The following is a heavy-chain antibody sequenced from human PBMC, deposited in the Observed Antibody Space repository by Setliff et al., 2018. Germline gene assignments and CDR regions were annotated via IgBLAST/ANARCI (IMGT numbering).Heavy chain of an antibody. CDR3: ARVPRLEWLLPTFDS. V-gene: IGHV1-8*02. J-gene: IGHJ4*02. D-gene: IGHD3-3*01. Sequence: GASVKVSCKASGYTFTSYDINWVRQATGQGLEWMGWMNPNNGNTDYAQNFQGRVTMTTDTSTSTAYMELRSLRSDDTAVYYCARVPRLEWLLPTFDSWGQGTLVTVSS. CDR1: GYTFTSYD. CDR2: MNPNNGNT.